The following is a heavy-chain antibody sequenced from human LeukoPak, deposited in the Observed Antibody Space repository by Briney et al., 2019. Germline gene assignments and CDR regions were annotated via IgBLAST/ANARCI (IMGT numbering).Heavy chain of an antibody. J-gene: IGHJ6*02. CDR1: GFTFSSYS. CDR2: ISSSSGYI. Sequence: PGGSLRLSCAASGFTFSSYSMNWVRQAPGKGLEWVSSISSSSGYIYYADSVKGRFTISRDNAKNSLYLQMNSLRAEDTAVYYCAKDPIAVAGNNYYRMDVWGQGTTVSVSS. CDR3: AKDPIAVAGNNYYRMDV. D-gene: IGHD6-19*01. V-gene: IGHV3-21*01.